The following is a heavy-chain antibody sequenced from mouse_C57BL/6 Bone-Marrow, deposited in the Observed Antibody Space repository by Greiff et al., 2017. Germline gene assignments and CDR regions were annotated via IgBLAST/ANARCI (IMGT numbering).Heavy chain of an antibody. J-gene: IGHJ2*01. Sequence: DVMLVESGGGLVKPGGSLKLSCAASGFTFSSYTMSWVRQTPEKRLEWVATISGGGGNTYYPDSVKGRFPISRDNAKNTLYLQMSSRRSEDTALYYCAREDNGLGGQGTTLTVSS. CDR2: ISGGGGNT. CDR3: AREDNGL. D-gene: IGHD1-2*01. CDR1: GFTFSSYT. V-gene: IGHV5-9*01.